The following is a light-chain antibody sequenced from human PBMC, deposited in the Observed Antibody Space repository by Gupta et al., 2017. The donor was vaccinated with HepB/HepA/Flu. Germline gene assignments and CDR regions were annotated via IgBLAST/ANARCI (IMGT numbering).Light chain of an antibody. Sequence: QSVLTHPHSVCGAPGQRVTISCTGRSANIGAGYDVHWYQQLPGTAPKLLIYGNSNRPSGVPDRFSGSKSGTSASLAITGLQAEDEADYYCQSYDSSLSGSKVFGGGTKLTVL. CDR1: SANIGAGYD. V-gene: IGLV1-40*01. CDR2: GNS. J-gene: IGLJ3*02. CDR3: QSYDSSLSGSKV.